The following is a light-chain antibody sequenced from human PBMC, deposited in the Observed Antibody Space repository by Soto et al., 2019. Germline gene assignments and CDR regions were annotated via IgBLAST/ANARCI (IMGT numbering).Light chain of an antibody. CDR1: QSVCSQ. Sequence: MTLSPDTLSVSHGERATLSCRASQSVCSQVVWYQQKPGQAPRLLIYDTSARATGIPARVSGSGSATEFTLTISSRLYADVAAYYFRPYYDGCSVTFCQGT. V-gene: IGKV3-15*01. J-gene: IGKJ1*01. CDR3: RPYYDGCSVT. CDR2: DTS.